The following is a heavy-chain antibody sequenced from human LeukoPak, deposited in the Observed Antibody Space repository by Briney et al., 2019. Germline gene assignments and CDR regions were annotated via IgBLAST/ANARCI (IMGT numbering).Heavy chain of an antibody. J-gene: IGHJ4*02. CDR3: TTGGAYFDY. V-gene: IGHV4-59*01. CDR2: IHYTGST. CDR1: GGSISGYY. Sequence: MSSETLSLTCTVSGGSISGYYWSWIRQPPGKGLDWIGYIHYTGSTSYNPSLKSRVTISVDTSKNKFSLKLSSVTTADTAVYYCTTGGAYFDYWGQGTLVTVSS. D-gene: IGHD3-16*01.